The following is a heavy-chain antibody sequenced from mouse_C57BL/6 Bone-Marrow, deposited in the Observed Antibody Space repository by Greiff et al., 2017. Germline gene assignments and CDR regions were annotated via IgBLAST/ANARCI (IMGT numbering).Heavy chain of an antibody. V-gene: IGHV5-6*02. CDR1: GFTFSSYG. CDR2: ISSGGSYT. Sequence: EVKLEESGGDLVKPGGSLKLSCAASGFTFSSYGMSWVRQTPDKRLEWVATISSGGSYTYYPDSVKGRFPISRDNAKHTLYLQMSSLKSEDTAMYYCARDPFYYGSSDWYFDVWGTGTTVTVSS. CDR3: ARDPFYYGSSDWYFDV. J-gene: IGHJ1*03. D-gene: IGHD1-1*01.